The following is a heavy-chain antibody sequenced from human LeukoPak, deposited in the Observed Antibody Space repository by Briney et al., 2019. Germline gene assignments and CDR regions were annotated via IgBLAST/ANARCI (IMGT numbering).Heavy chain of an antibody. J-gene: IGHJ6*03. D-gene: IGHD2-21*02. CDR3: ARAHCGGDCYYYYYMDV. CDR2: IYYSGST. V-gene: IGHV4-39*07. Sequence: SETLSLTCTVSGGSISSRSYYWGWIRQPPGKGLEWIGSIYYSGSTYYNPSLKSRVTISVDTSKNQFSLKLSSVTAADTAVYYCARAHCGGDCYYYYYMDVWGKGTTVTISS. CDR1: GGSISSRSYY.